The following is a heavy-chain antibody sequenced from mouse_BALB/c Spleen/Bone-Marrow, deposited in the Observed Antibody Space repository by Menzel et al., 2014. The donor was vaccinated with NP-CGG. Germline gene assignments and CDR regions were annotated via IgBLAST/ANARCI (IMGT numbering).Heavy chain of an antibody. V-gene: IGHV1-18*01. J-gene: IGHJ4*01. Sequence: EVQLVESGPELVKPGASVKIPRKASGYTFTDYNMDWVKQSHGKSLEWIGDINPNNGGTIYNQKFKGKATLTVDKSSSTAYMELRSLTSEDTAVYYCAIYYYGSSYAMDYWGQGTSVTVSS. CDR3: AIYYYGSSYAMDY. D-gene: IGHD1-1*01. CDR2: INPNNGGT. CDR1: GYTFTDYN.